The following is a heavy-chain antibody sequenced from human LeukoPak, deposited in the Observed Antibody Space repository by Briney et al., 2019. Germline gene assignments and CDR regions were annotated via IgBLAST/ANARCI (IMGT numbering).Heavy chain of an antibody. Sequence: SETLSLTCAVSVYSISSCCYWGWIRQPPGKGLEWIGSIYRSGSTHYNVSLKRRVTMSVDTSKNQFSLKLSSVTAEDTAVYYCARDRRGNDEFDYWGQGILVTVSS. J-gene: IGHJ4*02. CDR3: ARDRRGNDEFDY. CDR2: IYRSGST. D-gene: IGHD5-12*01. CDR1: VYSISSCCY. V-gene: IGHV4-38-2*02.